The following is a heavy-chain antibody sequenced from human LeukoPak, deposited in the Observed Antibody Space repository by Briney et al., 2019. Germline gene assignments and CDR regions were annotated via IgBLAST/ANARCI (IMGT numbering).Heavy chain of an antibody. D-gene: IGHD3-16*01. J-gene: IGHJ3*02. CDR2: IYPGDSDT. Sequence: GESLKISCKGSGYTFTSYWIGWVRQMPGKGLEWMGIIYPGDSDTRYSPSFQGQVTISADMSIGTAYLQWSSLKASDTAMHYCARHRDYVPDIWGQGTMVTVSS. CDR1: GYTFTSYW. V-gene: IGHV5-51*01. CDR3: ARHRDYVPDI.